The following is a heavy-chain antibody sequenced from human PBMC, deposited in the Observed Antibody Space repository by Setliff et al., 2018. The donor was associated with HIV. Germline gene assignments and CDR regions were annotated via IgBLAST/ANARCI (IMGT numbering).Heavy chain of an antibody. J-gene: IGHJ1*01. V-gene: IGHV1-24*01. CDR1: GDTPTELS. Sequence: ASVKVSCKFSGDTPTELSIHWVRQAPGKGLEWMGGFDPEDGETVYAQKFQGRVTMTEDTSADTAYMELSSLISEDTAMYYCATIRGYYYDSSGQEYFQHWGHGTLVTVSS. CDR2: FDPEDGET. CDR3: ATIRGYYYDSSGQEYFQH. D-gene: IGHD3-22*01.